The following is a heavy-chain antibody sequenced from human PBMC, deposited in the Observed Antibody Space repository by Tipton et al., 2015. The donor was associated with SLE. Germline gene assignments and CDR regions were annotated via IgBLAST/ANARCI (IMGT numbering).Heavy chain of an antibody. Sequence: TLSLTCTVSGGSISTSYLSWIRQSPAKGLEWIGQIYYSGSTYYNPSLKTRVTMSVDRSRTQFSLNLSSVTAADTAVYYCARGITIFGVVIRDYYYYMDVWGKGTTVTVSS. J-gene: IGHJ6*03. CDR1: GGSISTSY. CDR2: IYYSGST. V-gene: IGHV4-59*01. D-gene: IGHD3-3*01. CDR3: ARGITIFGVVIRDYYYYMDV.